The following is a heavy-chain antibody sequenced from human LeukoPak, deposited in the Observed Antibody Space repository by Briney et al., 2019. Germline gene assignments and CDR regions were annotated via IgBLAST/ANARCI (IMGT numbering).Heavy chain of an antibody. D-gene: IGHD3-3*01. V-gene: IGHV4-30-2*01. CDR2: IYHSGST. CDR1: GGSISSGGYY. Sequence: SETLSLTCTVSGGSISSGGYYWSWIRQPPGKGLEWIGYIYHSGSTYYNPSLKSRVTISVDRSKNQFSLKLSSVTAADTAVYYCAREPTARFGVVTPKPTSKDHAFDIWGQGTMVTVSS. J-gene: IGHJ3*02. CDR3: AREPTARFGVVTPKPTSKDHAFDI.